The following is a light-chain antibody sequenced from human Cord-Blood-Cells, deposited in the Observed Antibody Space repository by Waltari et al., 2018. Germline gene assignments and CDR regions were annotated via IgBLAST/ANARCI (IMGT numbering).Light chain of an antibody. Sequence: QSALPQPASVAGSPGQSITISRTGTSSDVGGYNYVSWYQQHPGKAPKLLSYDRSKRPSGVSNRVSAAKASDTASLTIAGLQAEDEADYYCSSYTSSFYVFGTVTKVTFL. J-gene: IGLJ1*01. CDR1: SSDVGGYNY. V-gene: IGLV2-14*01. CDR3: SSYTSSFYV. CDR2: DRS.